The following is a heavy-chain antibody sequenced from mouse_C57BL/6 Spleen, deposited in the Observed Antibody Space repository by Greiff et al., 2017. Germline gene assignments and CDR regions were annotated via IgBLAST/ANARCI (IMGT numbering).Heavy chain of an antibody. CDR1: GYTFTGYY. J-gene: IGHJ2*01. V-gene: IGHV1-42*01. Sequence: EVQLQQPGPELVKPGASVKISCKASGYTFTGYYMNWVKQSPEQCLEWIGVINPSTGGTTYNQKFKGKATLTVDNSSSTAYMQLKSLTSEDSAVYYCARDYYGRSTYYFDYWGQGTTLTVSS. CDR3: ARDYYGRSTYYFDY. D-gene: IGHD1-1*01. CDR2: INPSTGGT.